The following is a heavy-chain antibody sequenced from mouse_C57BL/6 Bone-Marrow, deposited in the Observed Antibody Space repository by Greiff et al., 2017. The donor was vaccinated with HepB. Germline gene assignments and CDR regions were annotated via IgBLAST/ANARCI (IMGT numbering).Heavy chain of an antibody. D-gene: IGHD1-1*01. CDR3: ARDYGSSGGALDY. CDR1: GYTFTNNW. CDR2: VFPGSGGS. V-gene: IGHV1-55*01. Sequence: QVQLQQPGAELVKPGASVKMSCRASGYTFTNNWITWVRQRPGQGLEWIGDVFPGSGGSNNNEKFKRRATLTVDTSSSTSYMQLSSLTSEDSAVYYGARDYGSSGGALDYWGQGTSVTGSS. J-gene: IGHJ4*01.